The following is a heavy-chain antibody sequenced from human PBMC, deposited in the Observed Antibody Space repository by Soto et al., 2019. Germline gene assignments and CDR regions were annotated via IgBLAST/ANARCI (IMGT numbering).Heavy chain of an antibody. CDR1: GFTFSSYG. V-gene: IGHV3-30*18. CDR2: ISYDGSNK. D-gene: IGHD3-10*02. J-gene: IGHJ4*02. CDR3: AKFLFAGPSPLFDY. Sequence: GGSLRLSCAASGFTFSSYGMHWVRQAPGKGLEWVAVISYDGSNKYYADSVKGRFTISRDNSKNTLYLQMNSLRAEDTAVYYCAKFLFAGPSPLFDYWGQGTLVTVSS.